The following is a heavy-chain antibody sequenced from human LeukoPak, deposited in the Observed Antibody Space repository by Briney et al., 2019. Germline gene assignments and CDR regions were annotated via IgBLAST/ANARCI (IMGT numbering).Heavy chain of an antibody. CDR1: GFSLRDYS. D-gene: IGHD3-16*01. V-gene: IGHV3-21*01. CDR2: ISSSSRYT. Sequence: GGSLRLSCAASGFSLRDYSMDWVRQAPGKGLEWVSSISSSSRYTFYVDSVKGRFTISRDNAKNSLYLRMNSLRVEDTAVYYCAREGTMTTLGTRDFDYWGQGTLVTVSS. CDR3: AREGTMTTLGTRDFDY. J-gene: IGHJ4*02.